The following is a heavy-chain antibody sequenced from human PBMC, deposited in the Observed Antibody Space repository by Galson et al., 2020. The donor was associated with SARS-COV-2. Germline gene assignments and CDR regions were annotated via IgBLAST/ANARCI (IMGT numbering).Heavy chain of an antibody. CDR3: ARGDSSGFILSWFDP. CDR1: GGPINSGGYY. D-gene: IGHD3-22*01. V-gene: IGHV4-31*03. J-gene: IGHJ5*02. CDR2: TFYSGTT. Sequence: SETLSLTCTVSGGPINSGGYYWSWIRQHPGKGLEWIGYTFYSGTTYYNPSLKSRVTISVDTSNNQFSLKLSSVTAADTAVYYCARGDSSGFILSWFDPWGQGTLVTVSS.